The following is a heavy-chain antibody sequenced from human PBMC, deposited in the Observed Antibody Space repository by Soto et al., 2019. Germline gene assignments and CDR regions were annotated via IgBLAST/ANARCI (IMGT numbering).Heavy chain of an antibody. J-gene: IGHJ4*02. Sequence: GGSLRLSCAASGFTFSSYSMNWVRQAPGKGLEWVSSISSSSSYIYYADSVKGRFTISRDNAKNYLYLQMNSLRAEDTAVYYCARVPYYYDSSGYYYDSYYFDYWGQGTLVTVSS. D-gene: IGHD3-22*01. V-gene: IGHV3-21*01. CDR1: GFTFSSYS. CDR2: ISSSSSYI. CDR3: ARVPYYYDSSGYYYDSYYFDY.